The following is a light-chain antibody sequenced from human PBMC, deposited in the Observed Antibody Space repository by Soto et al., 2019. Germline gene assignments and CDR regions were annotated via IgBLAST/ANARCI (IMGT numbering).Light chain of an antibody. CDR2: VSS. J-gene: IGKJ5*01. V-gene: IGKV3-20*01. CDR3: QQYGSSLT. Sequence: ETVLTQSPGTLSLSPGERATLSCRASQSFSNRRLALYQQKPGQSPSFLMYVSSTMPTGIPDRFTGSGSGTDFTLSISRLEREDFAVYYCQQYGSSLTFGQGTRLEIK. CDR1: QSFSNRR.